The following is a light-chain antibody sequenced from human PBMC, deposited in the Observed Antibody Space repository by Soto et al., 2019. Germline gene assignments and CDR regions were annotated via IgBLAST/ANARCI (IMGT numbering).Light chain of an antibody. V-gene: IGKV1-39*01. CDR2: AAS. CDR1: QSISTF. Sequence: IQMTQSPSLLSRFVGDRGTITCRASQSISTFLNWYLQKPGKAPNLLIYAASGLQSGVPSRFSGSGSGTDFTLTISSLQPEDFATYYCQPSYRTHITCGHLPRLEIK. J-gene: IGKJ5*01. CDR3: QPSYRTHIT.